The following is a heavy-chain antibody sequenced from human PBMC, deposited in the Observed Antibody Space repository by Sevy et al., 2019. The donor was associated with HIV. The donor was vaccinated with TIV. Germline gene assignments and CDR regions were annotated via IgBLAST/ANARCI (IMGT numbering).Heavy chain of an antibody. CDR3: ARMGSGGSGSYRYYYYGMDV. V-gene: IGHV3-21*01. D-gene: IGHD3-10*01. Sequence: GGSLRLSCAASGFTFSSYSVNWVRQAPGKGLEWVSSISSSSSYIYYADSVKGRFTISRDNAKNSLYLQMNSLRAEDTAVYYCARMGSGGSGSYRYYYYGMDVWGQGTTVTVSS. J-gene: IGHJ6*02. CDR1: GFTFSSYS. CDR2: ISSSSSYI.